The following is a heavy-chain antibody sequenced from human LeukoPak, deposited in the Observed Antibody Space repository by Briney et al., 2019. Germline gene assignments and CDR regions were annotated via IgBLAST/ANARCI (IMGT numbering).Heavy chain of an antibody. D-gene: IGHD2-21*01. Sequence: PSETLSLTCTVSGGSISSSTYYWDLLRQPPGKGLEWIGTIFYSGTTYYNPSLKSRVTISLDTSKNQFSLKLSSVTAADTAVYYCARRDGDDAFDIWGQGTMVTVSS. CDR3: ARRDGDDAFDI. CDR2: IFYSGTT. J-gene: IGHJ3*02. CDR1: GGSISSSTYY. V-gene: IGHV4-39*01.